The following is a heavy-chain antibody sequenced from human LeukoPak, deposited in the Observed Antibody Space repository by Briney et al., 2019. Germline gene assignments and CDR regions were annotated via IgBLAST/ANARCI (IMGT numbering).Heavy chain of an antibody. D-gene: IGHD2-2*01. CDR1: VGTFSIYA. CDR3: ARAGGHPAAID. V-gene: IGHV1-69*13. J-gene: IGHJ4*02. Sequence: SVKVSFKASVGTFSIYAISWVRQAPGQGLEWMGGIIPIFGTANYAQKFQGRVTITADESTSTAYMELSSLRSEDTAVYYCARAGGHPAAIDWGQGTLVTVSS. CDR2: IIPIFGTA.